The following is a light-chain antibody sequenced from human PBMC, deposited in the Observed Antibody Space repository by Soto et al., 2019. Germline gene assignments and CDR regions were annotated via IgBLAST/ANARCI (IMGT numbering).Light chain of an antibody. V-gene: IGKV3-20*01. CDR3: QQYGNSPIT. CDR1: ERIYSAY. J-gene: IGKJ5*01. Sequence: EVVLTQSPGTLSLSRGERATLSCRASERIYSAYLGWYQQKPDQAPRLLIYGTSSRATGIPDRFSGSGSGTDFTLTISRLEPEDFAVYYCQQYGNSPITFGQGTRLEIK. CDR2: GTS.